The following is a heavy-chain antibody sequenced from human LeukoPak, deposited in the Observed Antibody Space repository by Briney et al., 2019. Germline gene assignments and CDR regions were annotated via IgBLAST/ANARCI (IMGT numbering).Heavy chain of an antibody. D-gene: IGHD5-12*01. Sequence: GRSLRLSCAASGFTFDDYAMHWVRHAPGKGLEWVSIISGDGGSTYYADSVKGRFTISRDNSKNSLYLQMNSLRTEDTALYYCAKDRYSGYDLTDWGQGTLVTVSS. CDR1: GFTFDDYA. J-gene: IGHJ4*02. V-gene: IGHV3-43*02. CDR2: ISGDGGST. CDR3: AKDRYSGYDLTD.